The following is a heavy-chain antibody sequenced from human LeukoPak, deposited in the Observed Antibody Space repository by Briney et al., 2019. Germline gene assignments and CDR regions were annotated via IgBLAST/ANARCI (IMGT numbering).Heavy chain of an antibody. CDR1: GFTFSSYA. J-gene: IGHJ4*02. CDR3: AKSRIILVHYFDY. V-gene: IGHV3-23*01. CDR2: ISGSGAST. Sequence: GGSLRLSCAASGFTFSSYAMSWVRQAPGKGLEWVSTISGSGASTYYADSVKGRFTISRDNSKNTLHLQMNSLRAEDTAVYYCAKSRIILVHYFDYWGQGTLVTVSS. D-gene: IGHD1-14*01.